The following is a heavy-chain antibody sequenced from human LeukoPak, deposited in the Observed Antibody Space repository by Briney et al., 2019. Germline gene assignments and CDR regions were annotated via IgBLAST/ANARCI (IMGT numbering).Heavy chain of an antibody. J-gene: IGHJ4*02. CDR2: IYTSGTT. D-gene: IGHD3-16*02. Sequence: SETLSLTCTVSGDSISSYYWSWIRQPPGKGLEWIGYIYTSGTTNYNPSLKSRVTISADTPKNQFSLKLSSVTAADTAVYYCAGSLPAPKEFAYWGQGTLVTVSS. CDR1: GDSISSYY. V-gene: IGHV4-4*09. CDR3: AGSLPAPKEFAY.